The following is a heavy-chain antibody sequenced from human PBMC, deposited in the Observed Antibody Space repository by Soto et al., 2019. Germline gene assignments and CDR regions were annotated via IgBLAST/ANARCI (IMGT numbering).Heavy chain of an antibody. CDR2: ISGSGGST. CDR1: GFTFSSYA. J-gene: IGHJ4*02. Sequence: GGSLRLSCAASGFTFSSYAMSWVRQAPGKGLEWVSAISGSGGSTYYADSVKGRFTISRDNSKNTLYLQVNSLRAEDTAVYYCAKDQGYCSGGSCYSELAVAYYFDYWGQGTLVTVSS. V-gene: IGHV3-23*01. CDR3: AKDQGYCSGGSCYSELAVAYYFDY. D-gene: IGHD2-15*01.